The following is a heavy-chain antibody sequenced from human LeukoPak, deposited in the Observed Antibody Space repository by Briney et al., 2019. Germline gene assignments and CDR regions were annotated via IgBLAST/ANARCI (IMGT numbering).Heavy chain of an antibody. CDR1: GGSISSGSYY. J-gene: IGHJ4*02. V-gene: IGHV4-61*02. D-gene: IGHD1-26*01. CDR2: IYTSGST. CDR3: ASQGVEGAIPFDY. Sequence: PLETLSLTCTVSGGSISSGSYYWSWIRQPAGKGLEWIGRIYTSGSTNYNPSLKSRVTISVDTSKNQFSLKLSSVTAADTAVYYCASQGVEGAIPFDYWGQGTLVTVSS.